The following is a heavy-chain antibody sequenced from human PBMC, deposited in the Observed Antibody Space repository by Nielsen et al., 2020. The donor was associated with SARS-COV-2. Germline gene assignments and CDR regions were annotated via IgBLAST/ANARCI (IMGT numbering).Heavy chain of an antibody. D-gene: IGHD6-19*01. Sequence: GESLKISCAASGFTFSSYAMSWVRQAPGKGLEWVSVIYSGGSSTYYADSVKGRFTISRDNSKNTLYLQMNSLRAEDTAVYYCASSGWLDHWGQGTLVTVSS. V-gene: IGHV3-23*03. CDR3: ASSGWLDH. CDR2: IYSGGSST. CDR1: GFTFSSYA. J-gene: IGHJ4*02.